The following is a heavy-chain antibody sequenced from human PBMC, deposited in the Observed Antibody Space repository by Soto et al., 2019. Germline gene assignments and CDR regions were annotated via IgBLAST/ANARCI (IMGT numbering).Heavy chain of an antibody. Sequence: GGSLRLSCAASGFTFSSYSMNWVRQAPGKGLEWVSYISSSSSTIYYADSVKGRFTISRDNAKNSLYLQMNSLRAEDTAVYYCARAGIEYSSHPGGDYWGQGTLVTVSS. D-gene: IGHD6-6*01. J-gene: IGHJ4*02. V-gene: IGHV3-48*04. CDR3: ARAGIEYSSHPGGDY. CDR1: GFTFSSYS. CDR2: ISSSSSTI.